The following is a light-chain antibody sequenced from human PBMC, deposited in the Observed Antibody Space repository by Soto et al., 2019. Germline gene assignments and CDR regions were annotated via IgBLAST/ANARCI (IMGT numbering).Light chain of an antibody. V-gene: IGLV1-40*01. CDR2: GDS. CDR1: SSNIGAGYD. J-gene: IGLJ1*01. CDR3: QSYDSSLSGFYV. Sequence: QSALTQPPSVSGAPGQRGPISCTGSSSNIGAGYDVHWYQQVPGTAPKLLIYGDSNRPSGVPDRFSGSKSGTSASLAITGLQAEDEADYYCQSYDSSLSGFYVFGTGTKVTVL.